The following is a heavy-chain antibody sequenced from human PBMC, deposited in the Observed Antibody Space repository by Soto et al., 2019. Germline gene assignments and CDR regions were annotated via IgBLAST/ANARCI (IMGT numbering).Heavy chain of an antibody. CDR1: GATFCSHA. CDR2: IIPIFDTP. V-gene: IGHV1-69*13. D-gene: IGHD6-6*01. Sequence: PAMQFPCKASGATFCSHAINRVRQGPGHGLEWLGGIIPIFDTPNYAQKFQGRVKITPDSSTNTAYKERSSPPSHDPALDYSERXPLPSSSGHPTHREFDPWRQGTLVSVSS. J-gene: IGHJ5*02. CDR3: ERXPLPSSSGHPTHREFDP.